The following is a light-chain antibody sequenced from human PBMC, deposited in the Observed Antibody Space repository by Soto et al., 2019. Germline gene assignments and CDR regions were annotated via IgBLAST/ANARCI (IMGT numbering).Light chain of an antibody. V-gene: IGLV1-44*01. CDR1: SSNIGGNT. CDR2: GDN. Sequence: QSVLTQPPSASGTPGQRLTISCSGSSSNIGGNTVNWYQQLPGTAPKLLIYGDNQRPSGVPDRFSASKSGTSASLAISGLQSVDEADYYCAAWDDSLNGPVFGGGTKVTVL. CDR3: AAWDDSLNGPV. J-gene: IGLJ2*01.